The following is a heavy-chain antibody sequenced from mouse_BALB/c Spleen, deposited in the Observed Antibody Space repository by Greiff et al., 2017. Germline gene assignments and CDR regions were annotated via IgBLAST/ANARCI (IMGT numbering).Heavy chain of an antibody. CDR2: IDPENGDT. Sequence: VHVKQSGAELVRSGASVKLSCTASGFNIKDYYMHWVKQRPEQGLEWIGWIDPENGDTEYAPKFQGKATMTADTSSNTAYLQLSSLTSEDTAVYYCNALAYDGYKFAYWGQGTLVTVSA. CDR1: GFNIKDYY. CDR3: NALAYDGYKFAY. J-gene: IGHJ3*01. D-gene: IGHD2-3*01. V-gene: IGHV14-4*02.